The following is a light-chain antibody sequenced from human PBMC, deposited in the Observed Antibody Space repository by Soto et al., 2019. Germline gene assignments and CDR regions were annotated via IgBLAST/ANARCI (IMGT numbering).Light chain of an antibody. CDR1: QSVLYRSNNKNC. V-gene: IGKV4-1*01. Sequence: DIVMTQSPDSLAVSLGERATINCKSSQSVLYRSNNKNCLAWYQHKPGQPPKLLIYWASTRESGVPDRFSGSGSGTDFTLTISSLQAEDVAVYYCQQYYSSPVTFGQGTKLEIK. CDR3: QQYYSSPVT. CDR2: WAS. J-gene: IGKJ2*01.